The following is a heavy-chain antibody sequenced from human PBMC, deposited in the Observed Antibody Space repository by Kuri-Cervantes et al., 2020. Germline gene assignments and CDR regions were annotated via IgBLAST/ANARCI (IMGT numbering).Heavy chain of an antibody. CDR2: ISYDGSNK. Sequence: GGSLRLSCAASGFTFSSYAMHWVRQAPGKGLEWVAVISYDGSNKYYADSVKGRFTISRDNSKNTLYLQMNSLRDEDTAVYYCARDLGESGYWGQGTLVTVSS. CDR3: ARDLGESGY. V-gene: IGHV3-30-3*01. J-gene: IGHJ4*02. D-gene: IGHD7-27*01. CDR1: GFTFSSYA.